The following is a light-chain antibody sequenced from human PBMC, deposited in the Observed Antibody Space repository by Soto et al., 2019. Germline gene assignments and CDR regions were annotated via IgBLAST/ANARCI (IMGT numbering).Light chain of an antibody. J-gene: IGKJ5*01. CDR1: QGISSA. CDR2: AAS. Sequence: AIQLTQSPSSLSSSVGDRVTITCRASQGISSALAWYQQKPGRAPKLLIYAASTLHYGVPSRFSGSGSGTDFTLSISGLQPEDFATYYCQHRGNFGQGTRLEIK. CDR3: QHRGN. V-gene: IGKV1-13*02.